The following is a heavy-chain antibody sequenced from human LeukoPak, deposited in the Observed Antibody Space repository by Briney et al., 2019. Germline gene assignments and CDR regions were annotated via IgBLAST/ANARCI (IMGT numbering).Heavy chain of an antibody. Sequence: GASVKVSCKASGYTFTSYGISWVRQAPGQGLEWMGWISAYNGNTNYAQKLQGRVTMTTDTSTSTAYMELRSLRSDDTAVYCCARDRVVPAAIIAFDIWGQGTMVTVSS. CDR3: ARDRVVPAAIIAFDI. D-gene: IGHD2-2*02. J-gene: IGHJ3*02. CDR1: GYTFTSYG. CDR2: ISAYNGNT. V-gene: IGHV1-18*01.